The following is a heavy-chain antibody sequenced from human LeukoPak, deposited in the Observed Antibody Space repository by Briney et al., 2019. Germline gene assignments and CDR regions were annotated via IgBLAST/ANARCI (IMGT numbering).Heavy chain of an antibody. CDR1: GGSISSSTYW. J-gene: IGHJ4*02. CDR2: IYYSGST. Sequence: SETLSLTCSVSGGSISSSTYWWAWIRQPPGKGLEWIGSIYYSGSTHYNPSLKSRVTISVDTSNNQFSLKLTSVTAADTAVYYCARQYGSGFWFFDNWGQGTLVTDSS. V-gene: IGHV4-39*01. D-gene: IGHD3-10*01. CDR3: ARQYGSGFWFFDN.